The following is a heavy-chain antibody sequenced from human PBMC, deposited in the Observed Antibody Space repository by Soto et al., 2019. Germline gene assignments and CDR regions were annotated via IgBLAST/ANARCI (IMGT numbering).Heavy chain of an antibody. D-gene: IGHD3-3*01. J-gene: IGHJ6*02. Sequence: SETLSLTCAVYGGSFGGYYWSWIRQPPGKGLEWIGEINHSGSTNYNPSLKSRVTISVDTSKNQFSLKLSSVTAADTAVYYCARGNKYYDFWSGKKYYYYYYGMDVWGQGTTVTVSS. CDR1: GGSFGGYY. V-gene: IGHV4-34*01. CDR3: ARGNKYYDFWSGKKYYYYYYGMDV. CDR2: INHSGST.